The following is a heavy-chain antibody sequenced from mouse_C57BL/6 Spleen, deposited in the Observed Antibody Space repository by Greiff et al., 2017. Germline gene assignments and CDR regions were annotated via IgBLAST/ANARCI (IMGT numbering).Heavy chain of an antibody. CDR1: GYTFTSYW. J-gene: IGHJ2*01. D-gene: IGHD4-1*01. V-gene: IGHV1-64*01. Sequence: QVQLQQPGAELVKPGASVKLSCKASGYTFTSYWLHWVKQRPGQGLEWIGMIHPNSGSTNDNEKFKSKATLTVDKSSSTAYMQLSSLTSEDSAVYYCARSELTGDYWGQGTTLTVSS. CDR2: IHPNSGST. CDR3: ARSELTGDY.